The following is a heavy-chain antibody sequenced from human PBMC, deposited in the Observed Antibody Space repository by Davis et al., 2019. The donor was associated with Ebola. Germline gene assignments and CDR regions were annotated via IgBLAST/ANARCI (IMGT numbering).Heavy chain of an antibody. J-gene: IGHJ3*02. CDR1: GYRFTSYW. D-gene: IGHD3-22*01. V-gene: IGHV5-51*01. Sequence: GESLKISCKGSGYRFTSYWIGWVRQMPGKGLEWMGIIYPGDSDTRYSPSFQGQVTISADKSISTAYLQWSSLKASDTAMYYCARRGYYYDSSGYHSGAFDIWGQGTMVTVSS. CDR3: ARRGYYYDSSGYHSGAFDI. CDR2: IYPGDSDT.